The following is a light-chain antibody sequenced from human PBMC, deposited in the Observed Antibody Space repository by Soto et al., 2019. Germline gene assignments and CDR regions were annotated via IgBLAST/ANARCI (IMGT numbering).Light chain of an antibody. V-gene: IGKV1-9*01. J-gene: IGKJ5*01. Sequence: DIQLTQSPSFLSASVGDRVTITCRASQGTSSYLAWFQQKPGRAPKLLIYGASTLQSGVPARFGGSGSGTDFTLTISSLEPEDFAVYYCQQRSNWPTFGQGTRM. CDR2: GAS. CDR1: QGTSSY. CDR3: QQRSNWPT.